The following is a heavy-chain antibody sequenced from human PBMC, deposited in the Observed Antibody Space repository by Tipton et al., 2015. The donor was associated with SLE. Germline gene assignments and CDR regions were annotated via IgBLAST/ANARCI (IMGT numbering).Heavy chain of an antibody. V-gene: IGHV3-30-3*01. Sequence: SLRLSCSASGFTFSSYAMHWVRQAPGKGLEWVAVISYDGSNKYYADSVKGRFTISRDNYKNTLYLQMNSQRAEDTAVYYCARDGQQLVRDYYYYYMDVWGKGTTVTVSS. CDR2: ISYDGSNK. CDR1: GFTFSSYA. J-gene: IGHJ6*03. CDR3: ARDGQQLVRDYYYYYMDV. D-gene: IGHD6-13*01.